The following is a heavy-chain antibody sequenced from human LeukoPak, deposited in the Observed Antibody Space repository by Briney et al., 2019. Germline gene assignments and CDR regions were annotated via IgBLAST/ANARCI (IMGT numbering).Heavy chain of an antibody. CDR3: ARNNWNYNWFDP. CDR2: IRHDGSAK. Sequence: GGSLRLSCAASGFTFSNSDINWVRQAPGRGLEWVAFIRHDGSAKNYAGSVKGRFTISRDNSKNTLYLQMNSLRREDTAVYYCARNNWNYNWFDPWGQGTLVTVSS. J-gene: IGHJ5*02. V-gene: IGHV3-30*02. D-gene: IGHD1-1*01. CDR1: GFTFSNSD.